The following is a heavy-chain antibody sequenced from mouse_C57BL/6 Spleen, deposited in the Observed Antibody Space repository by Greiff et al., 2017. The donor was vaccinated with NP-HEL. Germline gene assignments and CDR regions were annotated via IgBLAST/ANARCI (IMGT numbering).Heavy chain of an antibody. CDR1: GFTFSSYA. J-gene: IGHJ2*01. Sequence: EVKLVESGGGLVKPGGSLKLSCAASGFTFSSYAMSWVRQTPEKRLEWVATISDGGSYTYYPDNVKGRFTISRDNAKNNLYLQMSHLKSEDTATYYCARFDSNFDYWGQGTTLTVSS. D-gene: IGHD2-4*01. V-gene: IGHV5-4*03. CDR2: ISDGGSYT. CDR3: ARFDSNFDY.